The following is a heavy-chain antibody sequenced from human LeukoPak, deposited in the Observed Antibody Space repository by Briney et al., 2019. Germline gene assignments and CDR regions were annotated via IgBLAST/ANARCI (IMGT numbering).Heavy chain of an antibody. V-gene: IGHV1-58*02. Sequence: ASVKVSCKASGFTFTSSAMQWVRQARGQRLKWIGWIVVGSGNTNYAQKFQERVTITRDMSISTAYMELSSLRSEDTALYYWAAGDYYYVSSGYYYWGQGTLVTVS. CDR1: GFTFTSSA. J-gene: IGHJ4*02. CDR2: IVVGSGNT. CDR3: AAGDYYYVSSGYYY. D-gene: IGHD3-22*01.